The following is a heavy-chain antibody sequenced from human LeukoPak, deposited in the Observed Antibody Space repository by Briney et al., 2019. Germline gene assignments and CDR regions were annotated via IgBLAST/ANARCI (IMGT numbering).Heavy chain of an antibody. V-gene: IGHV1-2*06. Sequence: ASVKVSCKASGYTFTGYYMHWVRQAPGQGLEWMGRINPNNGATNYAQKLQGRVTITGDTSISTAYMELSSLRSDDTAVYYCVRSSGYYLSGWGQGTLVTVSS. J-gene: IGHJ4*02. CDR2: INPNNGAT. CDR3: VRSSGYYLSG. D-gene: IGHD3-22*01. CDR1: GYTFTGYY.